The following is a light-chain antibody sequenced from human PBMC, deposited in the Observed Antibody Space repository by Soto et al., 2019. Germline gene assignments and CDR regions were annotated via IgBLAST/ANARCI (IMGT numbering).Light chain of an antibody. CDR2: DVS. CDR3: ISYSSSSTYV. V-gene: IGLV2-14*01. CDR1: SSDVGGYDY. J-gene: IGLJ1*01. Sequence: PASVSVSPGQSITISCTGTSSDVGGYDYVSWYQQPPGKAPKLIIYDVSDRPSGVSSRFSGSKSGNTASLTISGLQDEDEADYYCISYSSSSTYVFGTGTKVTVL.